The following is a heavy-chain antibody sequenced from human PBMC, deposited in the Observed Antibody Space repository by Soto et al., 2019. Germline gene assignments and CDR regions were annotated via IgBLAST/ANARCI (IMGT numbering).Heavy chain of an antibody. D-gene: IGHD3-3*01. CDR1: GFSLSTSGVG. CDR3: AHRSITIFGVVIGLDY. J-gene: IGHJ4*02. CDR2: IYWDDDK. V-gene: IGHV2-5*02. Sequence: QITLKESGPTLVKPTQTLTLTCTFSGFSLSTSGVGVGWIRQPPGKALEWLALIYWDDDKRYSPSLKSRLTITKDTSKNQVVLTMTNMDPVDTATYYCAHRSITIFGVVIGLDYWGQGTLVTVSS.